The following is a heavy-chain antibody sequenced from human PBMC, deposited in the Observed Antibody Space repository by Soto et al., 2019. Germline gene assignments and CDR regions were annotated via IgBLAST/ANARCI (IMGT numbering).Heavy chain of an antibody. CDR1: GYTFTSYG. D-gene: IGHD4-4*01. Sequence: ASVKVSCKASGYTFTSYGISWVRQAPGQGLEWMGWISPNNGSTNYAQKFQGWVTMTRDTSISTAYMELSRLRSDDTAVYYCARGNDYSNYFFDYWGQGTLVTVSS. CDR3: ARGNDYSNYFFDY. V-gene: IGHV1-2*04. CDR2: ISPNNGST. J-gene: IGHJ4*02.